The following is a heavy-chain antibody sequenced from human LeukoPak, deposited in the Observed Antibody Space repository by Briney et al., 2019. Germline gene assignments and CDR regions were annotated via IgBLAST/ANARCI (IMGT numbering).Heavy chain of an antibody. J-gene: IGHJ3*02. Sequence: SQTLSLTCTVSGGSISSGSYYWSWIRQPAGKGLEWIGRIYTSGSTNYNPSLKSRVTISVDTSKNQFSLKLSSVTAADTAVYYCANQIYYDSSGYYFGAFDIWGQGTMVTVSS. D-gene: IGHD3-22*01. V-gene: IGHV4-61*02. CDR1: GGSISSGSYY. CDR2: IYTSGST. CDR3: ANQIYYDSSGYYFGAFDI.